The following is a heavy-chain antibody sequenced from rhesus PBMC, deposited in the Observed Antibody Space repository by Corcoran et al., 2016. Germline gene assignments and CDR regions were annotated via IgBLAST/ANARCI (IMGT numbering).Heavy chain of an antibody. Sequence: HVQLRESGPAVVKPSDTLSLTCAVSGDSISSPYWWIWVRQSPRTGLEWIGNIFGSTGSSEYSPSLESRVTISKDTSNNRFSLNLISVTAADNAIYYCARRFGTSFDYWGQGVLVTVSS. J-gene: IGHJ4*01. CDR3: ARRFGTSFDY. D-gene: IGHD4-29*01. CDR2: IFGSTGSS. V-gene: IGHV4-93*01. CDR1: GDSISSPYW.